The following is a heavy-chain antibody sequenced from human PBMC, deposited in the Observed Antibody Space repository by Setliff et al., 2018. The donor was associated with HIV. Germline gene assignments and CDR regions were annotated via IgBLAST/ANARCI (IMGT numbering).Heavy chain of an antibody. D-gene: IGHD5-18*01. CDR2: IKSKTDGGTT. Sequence: GGSLRLSCAASGFTFTNAWMSWVRQAPGKGLEWVGRIKSKTDGGTTDFAAPVKGRFTISRDDSKNTLYLQMNSLKTEDTAIYYCTTARLQLWSEYFQHWGQGNLVTVS. J-gene: IGHJ1*01. V-gene: IGHV3-15*01. CDR3: TTARLQLWSEYFQH. CDR1: GFTFTNAW.